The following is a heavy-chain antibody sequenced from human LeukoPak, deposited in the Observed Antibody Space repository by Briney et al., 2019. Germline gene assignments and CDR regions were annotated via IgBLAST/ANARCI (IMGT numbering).Heavy chain of an antibody. V-gene: IGHV3-7*01. Sequence: PGGSLRLSCTAPGFTFSSYAIHWIRQAPGKGLEWVANIKHDGSDKYYVDSVKGRFTISRDNAKNSLYLEMNSLRAEDSAVYYCATPTRGERVYYWGQGTLVTVSS. D-gene: IGHD1-26*01. J-gene: IGHJ4*02. CDR2: IKHDGSDK. CDR1: GFTFSSYA. CDR3: ATPTRGERVYY.